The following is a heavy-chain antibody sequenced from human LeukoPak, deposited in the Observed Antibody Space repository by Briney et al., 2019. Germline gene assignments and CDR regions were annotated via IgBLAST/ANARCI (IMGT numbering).Heavy chain of an antibody. J-gene: IGHJ4*02. D-gene: IGHD5-18*01. CDR3: AKSPARYSYGTVFDY. CDR1: GFTFSSYA. Sequence: GGSLRLSCAASGFTFSSYAMSWVRQAPGKGLEWVSAISGSGGSTHYADSVKGRFTISRDNSKNTLYLQMNSLRAEDTAVYYCAKSPARYSYGTVFDYWGQGTLVTVSS. V-gene: IGHV3-23*01. CDR2: ISGSGGST.